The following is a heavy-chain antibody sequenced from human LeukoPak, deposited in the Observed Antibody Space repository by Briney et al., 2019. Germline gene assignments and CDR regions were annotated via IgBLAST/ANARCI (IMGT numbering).Heavy chain of an antibody. Sequence: SETLSLTCTVSGGSISSSSYYWGWIRQPPGKGLEWIGSIYYSGSTYYNPSLKSRVTISVDTSKNQFSLKLSSVTAADTAVYYCATPEGGDIVVVPAAIPEYFQHWGQGTLVTVSS. CDR1: GGSISSSSYY. V-gene: IGHV4-39*01. CDR3: ATPEGGDIVVVPAAIPEYFQH. CDR2: IYYSGST. J-gene: IGHJ1*01. D-gene: IGHD2-2*02.